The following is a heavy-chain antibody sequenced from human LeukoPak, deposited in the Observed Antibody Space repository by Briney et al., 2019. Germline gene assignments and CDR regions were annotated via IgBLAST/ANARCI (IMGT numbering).Heavy chain of an antibody. CDR3: ARGGTSSSLAY. CDR2: ISSSSTI. D-gene: IGHD4-23*01. J-gene: IGHJ4*02. V-gene: IGHV3-48*02. CDR1: GFTFNNYA. Sequence: GGSLRLSCAASGFTFNNYAMSWVRQAPGKGLEWVSYISSSSTISYADSVKGRFTISRDNANNSLYLQMNSLRDEDTAVYYCARGGTSSSLAYWGQGTLVTVSS.